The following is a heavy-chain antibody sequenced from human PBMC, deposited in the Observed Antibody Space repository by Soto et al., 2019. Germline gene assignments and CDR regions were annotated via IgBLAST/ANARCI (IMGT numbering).Heavy chain of an antibody. CDR2: IYYSGST. Sequence: SETLSLTCTVSGGSISSSSFHWGWIRQPPGKGLEWIGSIYYSGSTNYNPSLKSRVTISVDTSRKQFSLNLNSVTAADTAVYYCARTIMTGYEYNWFDPWGQGTPVTVSS. J-gene: IGHJ5*02. V-gene: IGHV4-39*07. CDR1: GGSISSSSFH. D-gene: IGHD3-9*01. CDR3: ARTIMTGYEYNWFDP.